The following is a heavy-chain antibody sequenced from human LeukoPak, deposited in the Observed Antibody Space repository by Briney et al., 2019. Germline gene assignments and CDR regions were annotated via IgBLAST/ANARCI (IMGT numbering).Heavy chain of an antibody. J-gene: IGHJ6*02. Sequence: PSETLSLTCTVSGGSVSSGSYYWSWIRQPPGKGLEWIGYIYYSGSTNYNPSLKSRVTISVDKSKNQFSLKLSSVTAADTAVYYCARVRQPAYYYGMDVWGQGTTVTVSS. CDR3: ARVRQPAYYYGMDV. D-gene: IGHD4-17*01. CDR1: GGSVSSGSYY. V-gene: IGHV4-61*01. CDR2: IYYSGST.